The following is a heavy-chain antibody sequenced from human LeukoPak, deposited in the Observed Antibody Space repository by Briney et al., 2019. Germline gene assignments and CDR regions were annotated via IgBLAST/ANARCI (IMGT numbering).Heavy chain of an antibody. CDR2: ISSSSSYI. V-gene: IGHV3-21*01. D-gene: IGHD1-26*01. Sequence: PGGSLRLSCAASGFTFSSYAMSWVRQAPGKGLEWVSSISSSSSYIYYADSVKGRFTISRDNAKNSLYLQMNSLRAEDTAVYYCARVRYSGSYCLGYWGQGTLVTVSS. J-gene: IGHJ4*02. CDR3: ARVRYSGSYCLGY. CDR1: GFTFSSYA.